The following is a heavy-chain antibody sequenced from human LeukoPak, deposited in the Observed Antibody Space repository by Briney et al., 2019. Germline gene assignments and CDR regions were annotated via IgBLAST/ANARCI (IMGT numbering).Heavy chain of an antibody. CDR2: ITYDGST. J-gene: IGHJ4*02. Sequence: SETLSLTCAVFGGSFDGYYWSWIRQPPGRGLEWIGEITYDGSTNYNPSLKSRVTISVDTSKIQFSLNLSSVTAADTAIYYCARGLASGYPPIPFDYWGQGTQVTVSS. V-gene: IGHV4-34*01. D-gene: IGHD3-3*01. CDR3: ARGLASGYPPIPFDY. CDR1: GGSFDGYY.